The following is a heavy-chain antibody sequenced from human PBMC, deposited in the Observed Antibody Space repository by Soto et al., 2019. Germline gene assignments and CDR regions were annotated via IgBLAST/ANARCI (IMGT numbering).Heavy chain of an antibody. J-gene: IGHJ3*02. Sequence: SETLSLTCTVSGGSISSGGYYWSWIRQPPGKGLEWIGYIYYSGSTYYNPSLKSRVTISVDTSKNQFSLKLSSVTAADTAVYYCARVSSRMINAFDIWGQGTMVTVS. CDR3: ARVSSRMINAFDI. CDR1: GGSISSGGYY. D-gene: IGHD3-16*01. V-gene: IGHV4-30-4*01. CDR2: IYYSGST.